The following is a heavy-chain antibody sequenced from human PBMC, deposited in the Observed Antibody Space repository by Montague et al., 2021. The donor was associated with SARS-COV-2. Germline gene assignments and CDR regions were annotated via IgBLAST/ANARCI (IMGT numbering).Heavy chain of an antibody. CDR1: GGSITRNNY. Sequence: SETLSLTCTVSGGSITRNNYWSWIRQTPGKGLEWVGNIYYSGSTFINPSLESRVTISVDASKNQFSLNLTSVTAADTAVYYCARRLVRGVPKAFDIWGQGALVIVSS. D-gene: IGHD3-10*01. V-gene: IGHV4-39*01. CDR2: IYYSGST. J-gene: IGHJ3*02. CDR3: ARRLVRGVPKAFDI.